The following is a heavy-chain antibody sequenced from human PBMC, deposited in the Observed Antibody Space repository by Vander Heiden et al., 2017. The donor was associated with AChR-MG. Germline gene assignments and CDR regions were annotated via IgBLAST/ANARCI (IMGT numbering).Heavy chain of an antibody. V-gene: IGHV3-48*03. CDR3: ARDLWMGVTTSDTFNI. CDR1: GYTPSSHE. D-gene: IGHD4-17*01. Sequence: EVQLVESGAGWVLPGRFLRLSCAASGYTPSSHELNWLRPAAGKGLEWVSYIGGSGRTRYYADSVKGRFTISRDNAKNSLYLEMNSLRAEDTAVYYCARDLWMGVTTSDTFNIWGQGTMVTVSS. J-gene: IGHJ3*02. CDR2: IGGSGRTR.